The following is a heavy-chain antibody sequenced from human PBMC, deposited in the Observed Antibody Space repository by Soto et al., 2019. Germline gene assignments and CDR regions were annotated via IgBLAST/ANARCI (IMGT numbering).Heavy chain of an antibody. V-gene: IGHV4-30-2*01. CDR2: IYHSGST. CDR1: GGSISSGGYS. CDR3: AAAQLYGSGSYYPAFDY. Sequence: TLSLTCAVSGGSISSGGYSWSWIRQPPGKGLEWIGYIYHSGSTYYNPSLKSRVTISVDRSKNQFSLKLSSVTAADTAVYYCAAAQLYGSGSYYPAFDYWGQGTLVTVSS. J-gene: IGHJ4*02. D-gene: IGHD3-10*01.